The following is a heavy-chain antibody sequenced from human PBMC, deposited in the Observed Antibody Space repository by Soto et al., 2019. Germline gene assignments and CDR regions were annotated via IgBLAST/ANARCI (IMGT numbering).Heavy chain of an antibody. CDR2: IIPIFGTA. CDR3: ARARRVAARPYYYYGMDV. J-gene: IGHJ6*02. Sequence: QVQLVQSGAGVKKPGSSVKVSCKASGGTFSSYAISWVRQAPGQGLEWMGGIIPIFGTANYAQKFQGRVTITADESTSTAYMELSSLRSEDTAVYYCARARRVAARPYYYYGMDVWGQGTTVTVSS. D-gene: IGHD6-6*01. CDR1: GGTFSSYA. V-gene: IGHV1-69*01.